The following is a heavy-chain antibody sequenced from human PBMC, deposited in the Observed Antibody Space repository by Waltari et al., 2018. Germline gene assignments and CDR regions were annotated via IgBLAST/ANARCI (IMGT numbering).Heavy chain of an antibody. Sequence: QLQLQESGPGLVKPSETLSLTCTVSGGSFSSSSYYWGWMRQPPGKGPEWIGSVSYSGSPYYTPSLKSRVTISVDTSKRQFSLKLRSVTAADTAVYYCARHALYNTPGSVAFDIWGRGTMVTVSS. CDR2: VSYSGSP. D-gene: IGHD1-20*01. CDR3: ARHALYNTPGSVAFDI. CDR1: GGSFSSSSYY. J-gene: IGHJ3*02. V-gene: IGHV4-39*01.